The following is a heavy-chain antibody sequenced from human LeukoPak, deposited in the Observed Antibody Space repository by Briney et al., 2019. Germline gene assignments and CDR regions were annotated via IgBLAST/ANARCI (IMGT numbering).Heavy chain of an antibody. CDR3: ATQNSLLSGYYFDF. CDR1: GGSISSSRDY. J-gene: IGHJ4*02. CDR2: IYYSGST. V-gene: IGHV4-39*07. Sequence: SETLSLTCTVSGGSISSSRDYWAWLRQPPGKGLEWIANIYYSGSTYYNPSLKSRVTISLDTSKNQFSLKLSSVTAADTAVYYCATQNSLLSGYYFDFWGQGTLVTVSS. D-gene: IGHD2/OR15-2a*01.